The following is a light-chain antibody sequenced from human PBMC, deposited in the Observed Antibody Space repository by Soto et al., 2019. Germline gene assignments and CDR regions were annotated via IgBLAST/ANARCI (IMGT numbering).Light chain of an antibody. V-gene: IGLV2-8*01. J-gene: IGLJ1*01. CDR3: SSYTGDRDPYV. CDR2: EVT. CDR1: SSDVGSYNF. Sequence: QSVLTQPPPASGSPGQSVTISCTGTSSDVGSYNFVSWYQQHPGKAPKLLIYEVTKRPSGVPDRFSGSKSANTASLTVSGLQAEDEAEYFCSSYTGDRDPYVFGTGTKVTVL.